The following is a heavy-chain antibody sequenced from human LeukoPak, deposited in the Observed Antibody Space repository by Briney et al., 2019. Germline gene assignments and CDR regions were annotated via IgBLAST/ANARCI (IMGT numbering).Heavy chain of an antibody. D-gene: IGHD4/OR15-4a*01. Sequence: SETLSLTCTVSGGSISTFYWSYIRQSAGKGLEWIGRIYNSGSTNYNPSLKSRVTMSVDTSKNQSSLKLSSVTAADTAVYYCARDLYGGAGDAFDIWGQGTMVTVSS. CDR1: GGSISTFY. CDR2: IYNSGST. CDR3: ARDLYGGAGDAFDI. J-gene: IGHJ3*02. V-gene: IGHV4-4*07.